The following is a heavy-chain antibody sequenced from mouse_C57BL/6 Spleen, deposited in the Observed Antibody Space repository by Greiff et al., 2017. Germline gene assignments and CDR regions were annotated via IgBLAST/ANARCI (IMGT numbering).Heavy chain of an antibody. CDR1: GFTFSDYG. V-gene: IGHV5-17*01. Sequence: EVQGVESGGGLVKPGGSLKLSCAASGFTFSDYGMHWVRQAPEKGLEWVAYISSGSSTIYYADTVKGRFTISRDNAKNTLFLQMTSLRSEDTAMYYCARQGNYGYYYAMDYWGQGTSVTVSS. J-gene: IGHJ4*01. D-gene: IGHD2-1*01. CDR3: ARQGNYGYYYAMDY. CDR2: ISSGSSTI.